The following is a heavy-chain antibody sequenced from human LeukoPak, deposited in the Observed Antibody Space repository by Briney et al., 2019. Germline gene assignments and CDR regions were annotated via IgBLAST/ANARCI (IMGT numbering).Heavy chain of an antibody. V-gene: IGHV1-69*05. D-gene: IGHD5-18*01. CDR1: GGTFSSYA. Sequence: SVKVSCKASGGTFSSYAISWVRQAPGQGLEWMGGIIPIFGTANYAQKFQGRVTITRDTSASTAYMELSSLRSEDTAVYYCARESLKQLWPNFDYWGQGTLVTVSS. CDR2: IIPIFGTA. CDR3: ARESLKQLWPNFDY. J-gene: IGHJ4*02.